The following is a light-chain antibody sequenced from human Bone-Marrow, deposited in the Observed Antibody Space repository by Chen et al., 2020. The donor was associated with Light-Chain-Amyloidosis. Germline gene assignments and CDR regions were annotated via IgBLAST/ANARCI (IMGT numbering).Light chain of an antibody. CDR2: DVR. CDR1: SSDVGGYDY. Sequence: QSALTQPASVSAPPGQSITIYCTGSSSDVGGYDYVSWYQQHPGKAPKLLIYDVRIRPSGVSNRCSGSKSGNTASLAISGLLTEDEAAYYCSSYTSSSAPVVFGGGTKLTVL. J-gene: IGLJ2*01. CDR3: SSYTSSSAPVV. V-gene: IGLV2-14*03.